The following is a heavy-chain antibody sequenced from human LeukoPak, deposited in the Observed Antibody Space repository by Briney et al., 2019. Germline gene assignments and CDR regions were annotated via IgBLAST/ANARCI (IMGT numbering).Heavy chain of an antibody. CDR1: GYTFTGYY. J-gene: IGHJ4*02. V-gene: IGHV1-2*06. CDR3: ASLGRYCSGGSCYLYFDY. Sequence: ASVEVSCKASGYTFTGYYMHWVRQAPGQGPEWMGRINPNSGGTNYAQKFQGRVTMTRDTSISTAYMELSRLRSDDTAVYYCASLGRYCSGGSCYLYFDYWGQGTLVTVSS. CDR2: INPNSGGT. D-gene: IGHD2-15*01.